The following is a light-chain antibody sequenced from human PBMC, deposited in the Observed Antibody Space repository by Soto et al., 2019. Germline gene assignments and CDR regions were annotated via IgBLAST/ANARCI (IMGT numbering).Light chain of an antibody. CDR3: QQYNNWPPAT. CDR1: QSVSSN. J-gene: IGKJ3*01. Sequence: EIVMTQSPAILSVSPGERATLSCRASQSVSSNLAWYQQKPGQAPRLLIYGASTRATGIPARFSGSGSGTEFTLTISSLQSEDFAVYYCQQYNNWPPATFGPGTKVDIK. CDR2: GAS. V-gene: IGKV3-15*01.